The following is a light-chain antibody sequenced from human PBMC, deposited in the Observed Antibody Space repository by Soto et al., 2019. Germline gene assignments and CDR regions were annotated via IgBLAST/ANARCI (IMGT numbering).Light chain of an antibody. CDR3: SSFGGSSV. J-gene: IGLJ1*01. V-gene: IGLV2-8*01. CDR1: SSDIGNYY. Sequence: QSVLTQPPSASGSPGQSVTISCTGTSSDIGNYYVSWYQQHPGKAPKLIIYEVAQRPSGVPDRFSGSKSGNTASLTVSGLQAEDEADYYCSSFGGSSVFGTGTQLTVL. CDR2: EVA.